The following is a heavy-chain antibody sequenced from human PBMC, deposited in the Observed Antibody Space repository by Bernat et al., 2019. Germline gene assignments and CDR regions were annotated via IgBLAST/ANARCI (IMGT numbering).Heavy chain of an antibody. V-gene: IGHV3-30-3*01. D-gene: IGHD3/OR15-3a*01. CDR3: AGVDRRFDY. CDR2: ISYDGSNK. J-gene: IGHJ4*02. CDR1: GFTFSSYA. Sequence: QVQLVESGGGVVQPGRSLRLSCAASGFTFSSYAMHWVRQAPGKGLEWVAVISYDGSNKYYADSVKGRFTISRDNSKNTLYLQMNSLRAEDTAVYYCAGVDRRFDYWGQGTLVTVSS.